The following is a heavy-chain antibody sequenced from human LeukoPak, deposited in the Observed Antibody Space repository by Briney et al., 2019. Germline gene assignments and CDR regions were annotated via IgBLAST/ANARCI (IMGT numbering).Heavy chain of an antibody. Sequence: GGSLRLSCVVSGFTFGKYWMSWVRQAPGKGLEWVANIKLDGSEKNYVDSVKGRFTISRDNTKNSLYLQMNSLRVEDTAVFYCARDQYDTWSRRGNFDSWGQGTLVIVSS. V-gene: IGHV3-7*03. CDR1: GFTFGKYW. J-gene: IGHJ4*02. CDR2: IKLDGSEK. CDR3: ARDQYDTWSRRGNFDS. D-gene: IGHD3-3*01.